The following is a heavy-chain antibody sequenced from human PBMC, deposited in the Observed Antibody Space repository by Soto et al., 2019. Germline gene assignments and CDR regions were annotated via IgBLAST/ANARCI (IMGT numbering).Heavy chain of an antibody. CDR3: AREGGRHSGGIDY. V-gene: IGHV1-69*01. Sequence: QVQLVQSGAEVKKPGSSVKVSCKASGGTFSSYSINWVRQAPGQGLEWMGEIIPIFGTAHYAQKFQGRVTITADESTSTAYMERSSLRSEDTAVYYCAREGGRHSGGIDYWGHGTLVTVSS. J-gene: IGHJ4*01. CDR2: IIPIFGTA. CDR1: GGTFSSYS. D-gene: IGHD1-26*01.